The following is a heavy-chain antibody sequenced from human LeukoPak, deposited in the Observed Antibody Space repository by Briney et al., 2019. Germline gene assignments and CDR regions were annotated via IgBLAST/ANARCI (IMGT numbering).Heavy chain of an antibody. D-gene: IGHD6-19*01. CDR2: INPNSGGT. J-gene: IGHJ5*02. Sequence: ASVKVSCKASGYTFTGYYMHWVRQAPGQGLEWMGWINPNSGGTNYAQKFQGRVTMTRDTSISTAYMELSRLRSDDTAVYYCAGAPGIAVAGHNRFDPWGQGTLVTVSS. CDR3: AGAPGIAVAGHNRFDP. V-gene: IGHV1-2*02. CDR1: GYTFTGYY.